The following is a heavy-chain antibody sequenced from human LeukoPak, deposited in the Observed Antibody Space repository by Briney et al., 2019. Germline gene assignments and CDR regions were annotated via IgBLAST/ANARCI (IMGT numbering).Heavy chain of an antibody. CDR2: INHSGST. J-gene: IGHJ6*02. V-gene: IGHV4-34*01. CDR1: GGSFSGYY. CDR3: ARGHVGSYAYYYYYGMDV. D-gene: IGHD2-8*01. Sequence: SETLSLTCAVYGGSFSGYYWSWIRQPPKKGLEWIGEINHSGSTNYDPSLKSRVTISVDTSKNQFSLKVRSVTAADTAVYYCARGHVGSYAYYYYYGMDVWGQGTTVTVSS.